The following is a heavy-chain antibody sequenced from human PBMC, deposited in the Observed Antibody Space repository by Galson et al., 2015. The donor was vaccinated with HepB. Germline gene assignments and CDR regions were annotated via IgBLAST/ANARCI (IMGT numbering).Heavy chain of an antibody. J-gene: IGHJ6*02. CDR3: ASRGYYYYAMDV. CDR1: GGSISSSTW. CDR2: IYHSGTT. Sequence: TLSLTCAVSGGSISSSTWWSWVRQPPGKGLAWIGEIYHSGTTNYNPSLKSRVTISVDKSKNQFSLTLTSVTAADTAVYYCASRGYYYYAMDVWGQGTTVTVSS. V-gene: IGHV4-4*02.